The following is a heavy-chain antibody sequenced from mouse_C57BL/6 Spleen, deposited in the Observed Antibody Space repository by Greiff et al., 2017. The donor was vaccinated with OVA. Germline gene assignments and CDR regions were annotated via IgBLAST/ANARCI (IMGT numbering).Heavy chain of an antibody. V-gene: IGHV2-6*01. J-gene: IGHJ4*01. Sequence: VMLVESGPGLVAPSQSLSITCTVSGFSLTSYGVDWVRQSPGKGLEWLGVIWGVGSTNYNSALKSRLSISKDNSKSQVFLKMNSLQTDDTAMYYCARDSNLYYYAMDYWGQGTSVTVSS. CDR2: IWGVGST. D-gene: IGHD2-5*01. CDR1: GFSLTSYG. CDR3: ARDSNLYYYAMDY.